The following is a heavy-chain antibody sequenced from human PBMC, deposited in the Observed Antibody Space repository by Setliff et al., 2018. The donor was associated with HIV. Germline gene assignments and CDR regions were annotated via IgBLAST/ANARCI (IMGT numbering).Heavy chain of an antibody. CDR1: GYTFTSYY. Sequence: ASVKVSCKASGYTFTSYYMHWVRQAPGQGLEWMGIINPSGGSTSHAQKFQGRVTMTRDTSTSTFYMELSSLRSEDTAVYYCASYSGSYYFILHYWGQGTLVTVSS. D-gene: IGHD1-26*01. J-gene: IGHJ4*02. CDR3: ASYSGSYYFILHY. V-gene: IGHV1-46*01. CDR2: INPSGGST.